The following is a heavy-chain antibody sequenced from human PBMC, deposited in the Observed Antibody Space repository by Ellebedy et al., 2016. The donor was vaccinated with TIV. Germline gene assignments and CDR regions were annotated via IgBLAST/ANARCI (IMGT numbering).Heavy chain of an antibody. Sequence: GGSLRLSCAASGFTFNSYWMSWVRQAPGKGLEWVANINQDGSRIYYVDSVKGRFTISRDNAKNSVYLRMNTLRVEDTAVSHCVRDGAYGDYSPGYYGMDVWGQGTTVTVSS. CDR3: VRDGAYGDYSPGYYGMDV. J-gene: IGHJ6*02. CDR1: GFTFNSYW. D-gene: IGHD3-22*01. V-gene: IGHV3-7*03. CDR2: INQDGSRI.